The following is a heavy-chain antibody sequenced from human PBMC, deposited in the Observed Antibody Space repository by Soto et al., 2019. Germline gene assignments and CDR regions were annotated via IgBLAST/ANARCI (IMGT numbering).Heavy chain of an antibody. D-gene: IGHD3-3*01. Sequence: QVQLVQSGAEVKEPGSSVKVSCKASGYTFANDYIHWVRQVPGQGLEWMERIKPSGGDTSYAQKYQGRVTMTRETSTNPLYMDLSRLRSDVTAMYYCSRDTRSISGVAQTPFVLWGQGTLVTVYS. J-gene: IGHJ4*02. CDR1: GYTFANDY. CDR2: IKPSGGDT. CDR3: SRDTRSISGVAQTPFVL. V-gene: IGHV1-46*01.